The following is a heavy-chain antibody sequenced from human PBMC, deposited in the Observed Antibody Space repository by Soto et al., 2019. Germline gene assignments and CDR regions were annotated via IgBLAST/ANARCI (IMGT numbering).Heavy chain of an antibody. CDR3: ANVPAANWYFDL. J-gene: IGHJ2*01. D-gene: IGHD2-2*01. Sequence: GGSLRLSCAASGFTFSSYAMSWVRQAPGKGLEWVSAISRSGGSTYYADSVKGRFTISRDNSKNTLYLQMNSLRAEDTAVYYCANVPAANWYFDLWGRGTLVTVSS. CDR1: GFTFSSYA. CDR2: ISRSGGST. V-gene: IGHV3-23*01.